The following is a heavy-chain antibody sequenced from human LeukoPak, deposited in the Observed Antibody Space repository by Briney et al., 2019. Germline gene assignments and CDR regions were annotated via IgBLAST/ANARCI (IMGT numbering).Heavy chain of an antibody. Sequence: GATVNVSCKASGYTFTIYGISWVRQAPGQGLEWMGWISAYNGNTNYAQKLQGRVTVTTDTSTSTAYMELRSLRSDDTAVYYCATGIAAAGTLDYWGQGTLVTVSS. V-gene: IGHV1-18*01. D-gene: IGHD6-13*01. CDR3: ATGIAAAGTLDY. J-gene: IGHJ4*02. CDR1: GYTFTIYG. CDR2: ISAYNGNT.